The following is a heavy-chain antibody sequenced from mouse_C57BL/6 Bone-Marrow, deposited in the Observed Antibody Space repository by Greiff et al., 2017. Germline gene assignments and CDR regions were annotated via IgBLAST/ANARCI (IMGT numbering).Heavy chain of an antibody. D-gene: IGHD2-3*01. V-gene: IGHV1-64*01. Sequence: QVQLQQSGAELVKPGASVKLSCKASGYTFTSYWMHWVKQRPGQGLEWIGMIHPNSGSTNYNEKFKSKATLTVDKSSSTAYMQLSRLTSEDSAVYYCARNDGYRFAYWGQGTLVTVSA. CDR1: GYTFTSYW. CDR3: ARNDGYRFAY. J-gene: IGHJ3*01. CDR2: IHPNSGST.